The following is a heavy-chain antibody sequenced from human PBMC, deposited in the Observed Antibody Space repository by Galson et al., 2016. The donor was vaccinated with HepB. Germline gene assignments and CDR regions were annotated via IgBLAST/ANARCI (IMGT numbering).Heavy chain of an antibody. J-gene: IGHJ4*02. Sequence: SVKVSCKASGYIFTNYGIGWVRQAPGQGLEWMGWISSYNGNTNYVQKLQGRVTMTTDTSTSTAYMELRSLRSDDTAVDYCARVVTYSSGWNTSPYFDYWGQGTLVTVSS. V-gene: IGHV1-18*04. CDR3: ARVVTYSSGWNTSPYFDY. CDR2: ISSYNGNT. CDR1: GYIFTNYG. D-gene: IGHD6-19*01.